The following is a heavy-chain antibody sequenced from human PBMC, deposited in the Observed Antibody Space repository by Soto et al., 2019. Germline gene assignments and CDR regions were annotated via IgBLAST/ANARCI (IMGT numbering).Heavy chain of an antibody. CDR2: ISGSGGST. D-gene: IGHD2-15*01. Sequence: EVQLLEAGGGLVQPGGSLRLSCAASGFTFSSYAMSWVRQAPGKGLEWVSAISGSGGSTYYADSVKGRFTITRDNSKNTLYLQMNSLRAEDTAVYYCAKGSVVAATTYDYWGQGTLVTVSS. J-gene: IGHJ4*02. CDR3: AKGSVVAATTYDY. V-gene: IGHV3-23*01. CDR1: GFTFSSYA.